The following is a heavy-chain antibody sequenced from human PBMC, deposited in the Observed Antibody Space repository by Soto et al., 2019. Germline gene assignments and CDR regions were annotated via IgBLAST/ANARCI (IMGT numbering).Heavy chain of an antibody. CDR1: GFTFGTYV. CDR3: ARDIVAARGAFDN. D-gene: IGHD2-21*01. Sequence: EVQLLESGGGLVQPGGSLRLSCAASGFTFGTYVMSWVRQSPEKGLEWVSTITGSSDRTYYADFVKGRFTISRDNSQDILYLQMSSLRAEDTALYYCARDIVAARGAFDNWGQGNLVTVSS. CDR2: ITGSSDRT. V-gene: IGHV3-23*01. J-gene: IGHJ4*02.